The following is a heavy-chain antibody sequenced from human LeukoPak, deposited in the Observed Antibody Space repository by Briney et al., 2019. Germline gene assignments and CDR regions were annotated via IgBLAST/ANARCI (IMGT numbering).Heavy chain of an antibody. CDR2: INDDETST. CDR1: GFSFSSSW. V-gene: IGHV3-74*01. D-gene: IGHD5-18*01. CDR3: ARVAHSYGYYYYYYMDV. Sequence: GGSLRLSCAASGFSFSSSWMHWVRQVPGKGLEWVSRINDDETSTTYAESVKGRFTISRDNAKNSLYLQMNSLRAEDTAVYYCARVAHSYGYYYYYYMDVWGKGTTVTISS. J-gene: IGHJ6*03.